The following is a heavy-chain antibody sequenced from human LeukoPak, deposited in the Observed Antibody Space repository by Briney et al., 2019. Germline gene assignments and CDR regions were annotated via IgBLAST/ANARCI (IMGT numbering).Heavy chain of an antibody. J-gene: IGHJ4*02. D-gene: IGHD3-22*01. CDR3: ARDRPNYYGSDGHYYRRDGDY. CDR1: GFTFSIYA. V-gene: IGHV3-23*01. Sequence: GGSLRLSCAASGFTFSIYAMSWVRQAPGKVLQWVSSITSRGESTWYVDSVKGRFTITRDNSENTLYLQMHSLRAEDPAVYYCARDRPNYYGSDGHYYRRDGDYWGRGTLVSVSS. CDR2: ITSRGEST.